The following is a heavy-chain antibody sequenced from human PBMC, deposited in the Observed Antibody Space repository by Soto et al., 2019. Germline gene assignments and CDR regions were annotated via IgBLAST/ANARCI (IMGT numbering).Heavy chain of an antibody. J-gene: IGHJ4*02. V-gene: IGHV3-30*03. D-gene: IGHD1-26*01. Sequence: VQLVESGGGVVQPGRSLRLSCAASGFTFSSYGMHWVRQAPGKGLEWVAVISDDGSNKYYADSVKGRFTISRDNSKTTLWLQMNSLRPEDTAVFYSAATYSGSYYAVEYWGKGTLVTFSS. CDR1: GFTFSSYG. CDR2: ISDDGSNK. CDR3: AATYSGSYYAVEY.